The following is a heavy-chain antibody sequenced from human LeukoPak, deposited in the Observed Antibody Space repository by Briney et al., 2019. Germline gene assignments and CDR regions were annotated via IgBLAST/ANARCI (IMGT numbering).Heavy chain of an antibody. V-gene: IGHV4-30-2*01. CDR2: IYHSGST. Sequence: PSQTLSLTCAVSGGSISSGGYSWSWIRQPPGKGLEWIGYIYHSGSTYYNPSLKSRVTISVDRSKNQFSLKLSSVTAADTAVYYCASGGYDDGEADYWGQGTLVTVSS. CDR3: ASGGYDDGEADY. CDR1: GGSISSGGYS. J-gene: IGHJ4*02. D-gene: IGHD5-12*01.